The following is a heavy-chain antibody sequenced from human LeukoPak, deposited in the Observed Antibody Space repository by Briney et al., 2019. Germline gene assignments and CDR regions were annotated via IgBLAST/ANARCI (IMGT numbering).Heavy chain of an antibody. CDR1: GFTFSSYG. D-gene: IGHD2-2*01. J-gene: IGHJ6*02. Sequence: PGRSLRLSCAASGFTFSSYGMHWVRQAPGKGLEWVAVIWYDGSNKYYADSVKGRFTISRDNAKNSLYLQMNSLRAEDTAVYYCARWHCSSTSCQDYYYGMDVWGQGTTVTVSS. CDR2: IWYDGSNK. CDR3: ARWHCSSTSCQDYYYGMDV. V-gene: IGHV3-33*01.